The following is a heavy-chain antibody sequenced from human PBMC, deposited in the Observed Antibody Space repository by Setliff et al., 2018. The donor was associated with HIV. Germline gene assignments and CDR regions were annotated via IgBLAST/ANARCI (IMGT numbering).Heavy chain of an antibody. J-gene: IGHJ4*02. D-gene: IGHD6-13*01. CDR1: GFTFSRYS. Sequence: HPGGSLRLSCAASGFTFSRYSMNWVRQAPGKGLEWVSYISSSSSTIYYADSVKGRFTISRDNAKNSLYLQMNSLRAEDTAVYYCAKNLYRSGWSPLDYWGQGTLVTVSS. CDR2: ISSSSSTI. V-gene: IGHV3-48*04. CDR3: AKNLYRSGWSPLDY.